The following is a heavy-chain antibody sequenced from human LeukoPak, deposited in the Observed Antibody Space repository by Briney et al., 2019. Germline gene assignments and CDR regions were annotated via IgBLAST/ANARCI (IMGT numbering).Heavy chain of an antibody. CDR1: GYTFTGYY. Sequence: GASVKVSCKASGYTFTGYYMHWVRQAPGQGLEWMGWINPNSGGTNYAQKFQGRVTMTRDTSISTAYMELSRLRSDDTAVYYCAREEVPAAIHHYCYYMDVWGKGTTVTVSS. CDR3: AREEVPAAIHHYCYYMDV. J-gene: IGHJ6*03. D-gene: IGHD2-2*02. CDR2: INPNSGGT. V-gene: IGHV1-2*02.